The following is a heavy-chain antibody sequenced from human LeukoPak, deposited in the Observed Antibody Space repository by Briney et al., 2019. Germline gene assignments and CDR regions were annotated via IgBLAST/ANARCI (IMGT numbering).Heavy chain of an antibody. CDR2: IYYSGST. J-gene: IGHJ6*03. V-gene: IGHV4-59*01. CDR3: ARGQYSSSWYHYYYYYMDV. Sequence: SETLSPTCAVYGGSFSGYYWSWIRQPPGKGLEWIGYIYYSGSTNYNPSLKSRVTISVDTSKNQFSLKLSSVTAADTAVYYCARGQYSSSWYHYYYYYMDVWGKGTTVTVSS. CDR1: GGSFSGYY. D-gene: IGHD6-13*01.